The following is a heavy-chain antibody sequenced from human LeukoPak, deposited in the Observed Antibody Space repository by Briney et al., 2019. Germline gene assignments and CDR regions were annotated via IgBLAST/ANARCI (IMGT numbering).Heavy chain of an antibody. CDR1: GGTFTSYT. D-gene: IGHD4-17*01. J-gene: IGHJ4*02. CDR2: IIAILGIA. Sequence: ASVKVSCKASGGTFTSYTISWVRQAPGQGLEWMGRIIAILGIANYAQKFQGRVTITADKSTSTAYMELSSLRSDDTAVYYCARELSTVSRRGPSYFVYWRQGPLVSVSS. V-gene: IGHV1-69*04. CDR3: ARELSTVSRRGPSYFVY.